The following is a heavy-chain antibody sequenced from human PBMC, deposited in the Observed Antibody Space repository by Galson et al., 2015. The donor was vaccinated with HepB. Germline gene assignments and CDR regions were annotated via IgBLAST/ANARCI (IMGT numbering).Heavy chain of an antibody. CDR1: GYTFTSYD. D-gene: IGHD1-7*01. J-gene: IGHJ6*02. V-gene: IGHV1-8*01. CDR2: MNPNSGNT. CDR3: AADRSRTQHYNWNYKRTFSHGMDV. Sequence: SVKVSCKASGYTFTSYDINWVRQATGQGLEWMGWMNPNSGNTGYAQKFQERVTITRDMSTSTAYMELSSLRSEDTAVYYCAADRSRTQHYNWNYKRTFSHGMDVWGQGTTVTVSS.